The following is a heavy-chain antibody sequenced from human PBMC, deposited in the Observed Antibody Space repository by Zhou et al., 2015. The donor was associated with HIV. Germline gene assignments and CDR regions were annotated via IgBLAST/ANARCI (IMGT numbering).Heavy chain of an antibody. CDR3: AKDIVVVPAARVVDV. J-gene: IGHJ6*02. CDR2: ISYDGSNK. V-gene: IGHV3-30*04. D-gene: IGHD2-2*01. CDR1: GFTFSSYA. Sequence: QVQLVESGGGVVQPGRSLRLSCAASGFTFSSYAVHWVRQTPGKGLEWVAVISYDGSNKYYADSVKGRFTISRDNSKNTLYLQMNSLRGEDTAVYYCAKDIVVVPAARVVDVWGQGTTGHRLL.